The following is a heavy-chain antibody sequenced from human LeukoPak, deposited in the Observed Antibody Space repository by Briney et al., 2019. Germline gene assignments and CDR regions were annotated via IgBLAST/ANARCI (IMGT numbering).Heavy chain of an antibody. CDR3: ARDAEGSGWYAEYFQH. V-gene: IGHV4-38-2*02. CDR2: IYHSGST. J-gene: IGHJ1*01. D-gene: IGHD6-19*01. CDR1: GGSISSYY. Sequence: SETLSLTCTVSGGSISSYYWGWIRQPPGKGLEWIGSIYHSGSTYYNPSLKSRVTISVDTSKNQFSLKLSSVTAADTAVYYCARDAEGSGWYAEYFQHWGQGTLVTVSS.